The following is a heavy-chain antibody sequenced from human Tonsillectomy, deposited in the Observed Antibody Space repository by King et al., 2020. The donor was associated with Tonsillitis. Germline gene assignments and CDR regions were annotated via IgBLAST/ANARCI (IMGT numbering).Heavy chain of an antibody. D-gene: IGHD2-15*01. CDR2: ISYDGSNK. Sequence: LVESGGGVVQPGRSLRLSCAASGFTFSRYTMHWVRQAPGKGLEWVAVISYDGSNKYYADSVKGRFTISRDNSKNTQYLQMNSLRGEDTAVYYCARDPGGNFDYWGQGILVTVSS. CDR1: GFTFSRYT. V-gene: IGHV3-30*04. J-gene: IGHJ4*02. CDR3: ARDPGGNFDY.